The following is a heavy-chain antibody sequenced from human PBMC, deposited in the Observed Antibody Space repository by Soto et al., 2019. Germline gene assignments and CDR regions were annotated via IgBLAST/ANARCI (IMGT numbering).Heavy chain of an antibody. CDR2: INHSGST. CDR3: ARARLDY. Sequence: SETLSLTCAVYGGSFSGYYWSWIRQPPGKGLEWIGEINHSGSTNYNPSLKSRVTISVDTSKNQFSLKLSSVTAADTAVYYCARARLDYWGQGTLVTVSS. J-gene: IGHJ4*02. V-gene: IGHV4-34*01. CDR1: GGSFSGYY.